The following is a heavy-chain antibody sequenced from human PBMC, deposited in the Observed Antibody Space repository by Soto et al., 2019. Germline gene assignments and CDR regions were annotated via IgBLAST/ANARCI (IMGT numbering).Heavy chain of an antibody. J-gene: IGHJ4*02. CDR1: GFTFDNYA. CDR2: ISATGGST. CDR3: ARSLDVFLWLGELLSLGFDS. D-gene: IGHD3-10*01. V-gene: IGHV3-23*01. Sequence: EVQLMESGGGLVQPGGSLRLSCAASGFTFDNYAMNWVRQAPGKGLEWVSGISATGGSTYYAASVRGRFGISRDNSKNTLDLQMNGLRAEDTAVYYCARSLDVFLWLGELLSLGFDSWGQGTLVTASS.